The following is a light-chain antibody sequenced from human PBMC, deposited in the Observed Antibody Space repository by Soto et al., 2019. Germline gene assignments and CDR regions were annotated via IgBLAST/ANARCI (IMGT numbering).Light chain of an antibody. CDR3: ASWDDSLKAPV. Sequence: QSVLTQPPSASGTPGQRVTISCSGSSSNIGSKPINWYQHLPGTAPKLLIFSNDRRPSGVPDRFSGSKSGTSGSLAITGLQSGDEADYYCASWDDSLKAPVFGGGTKLTVL. CDR2: SND. V-gene: IGLV1-44*01. CDR1: SSNIGSKP. J-gene: IGLJ2*01.